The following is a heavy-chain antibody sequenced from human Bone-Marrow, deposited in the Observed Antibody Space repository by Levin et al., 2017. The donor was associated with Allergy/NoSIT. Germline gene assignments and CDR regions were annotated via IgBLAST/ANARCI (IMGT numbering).Heavy chain of an antibody. CDR3: ARRSDNTGYPLDY. CDR2: INPHNGDT. Sequence: PGGSLRLSCKVSGSTFTGYYLQWVRQAPGQGLEWLGWINPHNGDTEFAQRFQGRVTMTRDTSIRTAYMELTSLKSDDTAVYFCARRSDNTGYPLDYWGQGTLVTVSS. J-gene: IGHJ4*01. CDR1: GSTFTGYY. V-gene: IGHV1-2*02. D-gene: IGHD3-22*01.